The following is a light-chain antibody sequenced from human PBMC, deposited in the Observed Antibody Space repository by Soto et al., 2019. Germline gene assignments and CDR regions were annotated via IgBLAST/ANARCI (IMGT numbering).Light chain of an antibody. CDR3: QQYNNWPLT. Sequence: EIVMTQSPATLSVSPGVRATLSCRASQSVSSNLAWYQQKPGQAPRLLIYGASTRATGIPARFSGSESGTEFTLTISSLQSEDFVVYYCQQYNNWPLTFRGGTKVDIK. CDR1: QSVSSN. CDR2: GAS. J-gene: IGKJ4*01. V-gene: IGKV3-15*01.